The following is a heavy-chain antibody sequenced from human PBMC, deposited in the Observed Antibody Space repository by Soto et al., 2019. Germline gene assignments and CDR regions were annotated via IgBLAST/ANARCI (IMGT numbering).Heavy chain of an antibody. V-gene: IGHV1-8*01. CDR1: GYTFTSYD. CDR3: ARGGVNGVWFYYYYYMDV. CDR2: MNPNSGNT. Sequence: GASVKVSCKASGYTFTSYDINWVRQATGQGLEWMGWMNPNSGNTGYAQKFQGRVTMTRNTSMSTAYMELSSLRSEDTAVYYCARGGVNGVWFYYYYYMDVWGKGTTVTVSS. J-gene: IGHJ6*03. D-gene: IGHD2-8*01.